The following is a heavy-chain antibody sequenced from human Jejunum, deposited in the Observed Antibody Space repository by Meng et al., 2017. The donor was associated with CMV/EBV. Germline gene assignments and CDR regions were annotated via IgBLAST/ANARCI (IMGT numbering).Heavy chain of an antibody. Sequence: NWVRQAPGKGLEWVSYISTSGNTKYYTDSVKGRFTIFRDNAKNSLYLQMNSLRAEDTAVYYCARDRYCHNGVCFAPNTYYFGMSVWGQGTTVTVSS. J-gene: IGHJ6*02. CDR2: ISTSGNTK. V-gene: IGHV3-48*03. CDR3: ARDRYCHNGVCFAPNTYYFGMSV. D-gene: IGHD2-8*01.